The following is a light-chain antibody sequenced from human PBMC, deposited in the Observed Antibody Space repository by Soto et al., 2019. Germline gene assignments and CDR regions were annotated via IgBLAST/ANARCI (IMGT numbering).Light chain of an antibody. V-gene: IGKV1-39*01. J-gene: IGKJ2*01. CDR3: QQSYISQYA. Sequence: DIQMTQSPSSLSASVGDRVTITCRASESIANYLNWYQQKPGKAPNLLIYAASTLQTGVQSRFSGSGSGTDFTLTISSLQTEDFATYFCQQSYISQYAFGQGTKLDI. CDR2: AAS. CDR1: ESIANY.